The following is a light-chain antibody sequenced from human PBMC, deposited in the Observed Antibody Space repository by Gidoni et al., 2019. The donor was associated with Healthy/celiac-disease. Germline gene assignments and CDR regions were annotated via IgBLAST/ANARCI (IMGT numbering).Light chain of an antibody. V-gene: IGLV1-51*01. J-gene: IGLJ3*02. Sequence: QSVLTHPPPVSAAPGQKVTISCSGSSSNIGNNYVSWYQQLPGTAPKLLIYDNNKRPSGIPDRFSGSKSGTSATLGITGLQTGDEADYYCGTWDSSLSAGGVFGGGTKLTVL. CDR2: DNN. CDR3: GTWDSSLSAGGV. CDR1: SSNIGNNY.